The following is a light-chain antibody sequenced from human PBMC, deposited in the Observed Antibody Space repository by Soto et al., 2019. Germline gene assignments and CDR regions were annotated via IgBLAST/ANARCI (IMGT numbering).Light chain of an antibody. Sequence: EIVLTQSPGTLSLSPRERATLSCRASQRVSNNYLAWYQHRPGQAPRLLIYGASTRAPGIPDRFSGSGSGPDFTLTIRRLEPEDLAVYYCQQYAASPRTFGQGTQVEV. V-gene: IGKV3-20*01. CDR1: QRVSNNY. J-gene: IGKJ1*01. CDR3: QQYAASPRT. CDR2: GAS.